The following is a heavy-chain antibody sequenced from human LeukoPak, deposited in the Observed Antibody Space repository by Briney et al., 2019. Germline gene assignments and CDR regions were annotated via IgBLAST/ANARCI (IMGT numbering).Heavy chain of an antibody. V-gene: IGHV3-23*01. CDR3: AREGYGSGSWREWFDP. D-gene: IGHD3-10*01. J-gene: IGHJ5*02. Sequence: GGSLRLSCAASEFTFSNYAMNWVRQAPGKGLEWVSGISGGGGSTYYADSVKGRFTISRDNVKKSLYLQMNSLRDEDTAVYYCAREGYGSGSWREWFDPWGQGTLVTVSS. CDR1: EFTFSNYA. CDR2: ISGGGGST.